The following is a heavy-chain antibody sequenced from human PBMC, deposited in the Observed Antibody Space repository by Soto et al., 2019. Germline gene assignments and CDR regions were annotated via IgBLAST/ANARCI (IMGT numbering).Heavy chain of an antibody. CDR3: ARGIAAAGTVWFDP. Sequence: SVKVSCKASGATFSSYAISWVRQAPGQGLEWMGGIIPIFGTANYAQKFQGRVTITADESTSTAYMELSSLRSEDTAVYYCARGIAAAGTVWFDPWGQGTLVTVSS. D-gene: IGHD6-13*01. V-gene: IGHV1-69*13. CDR1: GATFSSYA. J-gene: IGHJ5*02. CDR2: IIPIFGTA.